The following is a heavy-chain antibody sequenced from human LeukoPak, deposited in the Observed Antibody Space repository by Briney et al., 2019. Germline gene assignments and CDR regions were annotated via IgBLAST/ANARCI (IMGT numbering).Heavy chain of an antibody. CDR3: ASNYDSVKIYYYYYYMDV. D-gene: IGHD3-3*01. J-gene: IGHJ6*03. Sequence: GGSLRLSCAASGFTFSSYSMNWVRQAPGKGLEWVSSISSSSSYIYYADSVKGRFTISRDNAKNSLYLQMNSLRAEDTAVYYCASNYDSVKIYYYYYYMDVWGKGTTVTVSS. V-gene: IGHV3-21*01. CDR1: GFTFSSYS. CDR2: ISSSSSYI.